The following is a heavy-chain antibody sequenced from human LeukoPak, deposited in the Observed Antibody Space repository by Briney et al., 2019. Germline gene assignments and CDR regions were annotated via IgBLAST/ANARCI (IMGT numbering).Heavy chain of an antibody. V-gene: IGHV4-39*01. CDR1: GGSISSSSYY. CDR3: ARHGYYDSSGYYSSFDY. CDR2: IYYSGST. J-gene: IGHJ4*02. Sequence: SETLSLTCTVSGGSISSSSYYWGWIRQPPGKGLEWIGSIYYSGSTYYNPSLKSRVTISVDTSKNQFSLKLSSVTAADTAVYYCARHGYYDSSGYYSSFDYWGQGTLVTVSS. D-gene: IGHD3-22*01.